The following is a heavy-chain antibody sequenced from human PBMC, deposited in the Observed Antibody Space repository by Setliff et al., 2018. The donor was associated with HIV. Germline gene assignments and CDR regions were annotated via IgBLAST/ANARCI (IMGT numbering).Heavy chain of an antibody. J-gene: IGHJ4*01. CDR3: VHVSYYRDVYFDA. V-gene: IGHV2-5*02. Sequence: ESGPTLEPPQTLTLTCTVSGFSLASIGVGVGWVRQPPGEGLEWLALIYWDDDTRYNPSLKSRLTITKDTSRNQVDLTVSNMDPVDTATYFCVHVSYYRDVYFDAWGQGVLVTVSS. CDR1: GFSLASIGVG. CDR2: IYWDDDT. D-gene: IGHD3-10*01.